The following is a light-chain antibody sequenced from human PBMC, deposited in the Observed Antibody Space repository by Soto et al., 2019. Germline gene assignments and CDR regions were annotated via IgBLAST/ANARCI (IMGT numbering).Light chain of an antibody. J-gene: IGKJ5*01. V-gene: IGKV1-27*01. CDR2: AAS. CDR1: QGISDY. Sequence: IQMPQSPSSLSASVGDRVTITCRASQGISDYLPWYQKKPGKVPKLLIYAASTLQSGVPSRFSGSGSGTDFTLTISSLQPEDFATYYCQQSYSTHTFGQGTRLQIK. CDR3: QQSYSTHT.